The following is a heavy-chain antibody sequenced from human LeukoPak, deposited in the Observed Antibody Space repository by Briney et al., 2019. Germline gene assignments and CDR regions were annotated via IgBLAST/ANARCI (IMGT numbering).Heavy chain of an antibody. CDR2: ISYDGSNK. CDR1: GFTFSSYS. J-gene: IGHJ4*02. V-gene: IGHV3-30*03. Sequence: GGSLRLSCAASGFTFSSYSMNWVRQAPGKGLEWVAVISYDGSNKYYADSVKGRFTISRDNSKNTLYLQMNSLRAEDTAVYYCARTAAAGRPTYYFDYWGQGTLVTVSS. D-gene: IGHD6-13*01. CDR3: ARTAAAGRPTYYFDY.